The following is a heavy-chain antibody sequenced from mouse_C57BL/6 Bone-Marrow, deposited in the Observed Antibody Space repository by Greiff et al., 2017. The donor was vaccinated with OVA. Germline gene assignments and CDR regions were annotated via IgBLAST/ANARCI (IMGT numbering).Heavy chain of an antibody. D-gene: IGHD1-1*01. Sequence: VQLQQSGPELVKPGASVKISCKASGYSFTGYFMNWVMQSHGKSLEWIGRINPYNGDTFYNQKFKGKATLTVDKSSSTAHMELRSLTSEDSAVYDCARDYYGSSPFAYWGQGTLVTVSA. J-gene: IGHJ3*01. CDR3: ARDYYGSSPFAY. CDR1: GYSFTGYF. V-gene: IGHV1-20*01. CDR2: INPYNGDT.